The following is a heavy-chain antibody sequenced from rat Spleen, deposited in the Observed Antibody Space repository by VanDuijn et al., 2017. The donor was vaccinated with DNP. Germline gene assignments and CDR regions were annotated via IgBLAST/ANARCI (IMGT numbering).Heavy chain of an antibody. V-gene: IGHV5-7*01. J-gene: IGHJ2*01. D-gene: IGHD1-2*01. CDR2: IIYDGSRT. Sequence: EVQLVESGGGLVQPGRSLKLSCAVSGITFSDHNMAWVRQAPKKGLEWVATIIYDGSRTYYRNSVKGRFTISRDNAKSTLYLQMDSLRSEDTATYYCTRGPIYYSSSYFPDYWGQGVMVTVSS. CDR1: GITFSDHN. CDR3: TRGPIYYSSSYFPDY.